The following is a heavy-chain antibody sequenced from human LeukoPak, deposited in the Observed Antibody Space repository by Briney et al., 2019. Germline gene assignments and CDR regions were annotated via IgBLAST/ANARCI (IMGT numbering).Heavy chain of an antibody. V-gene: IGHV3-15*01. CDR1: GLSFTNAW. CDR3: TTDLGLTMIRGVIVY. J-gene: IGHJ4*02. D-gene: IGHD3-10*01. CDR2: IKSRGDGETT. Sequence: AGGSLRLSCAASGLSFTNAWMNWVRQAPGKGLEWVGRIKSRGDGETTDYAEFVKGRFTTSRDDSKATLYLQMYGLEAEDTAVYYCTTDLGLTMIRGVIVYWGQGTLVVVSS.